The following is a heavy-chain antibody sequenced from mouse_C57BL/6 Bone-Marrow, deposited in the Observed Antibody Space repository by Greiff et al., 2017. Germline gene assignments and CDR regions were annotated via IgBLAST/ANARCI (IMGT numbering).Heavy chain of an antibody. V-gene: IGHV14-4*01. J-gene: IGHJ2*01. CDR1: GFNIKDDY. CDR2: IDPENGDT. CDR3: TKGNDQDY. D-gene: IGHD2-2*01. Sequence: EVQLQQSGAELVRPGASVKLSCTASGFNIKDDYMHWVKQRPEQGLEWIGWIDPENGDTEYASKFQGKATITADTSSNTAYLQLSSLTSEDTAVYYCTKGNDQDYWGQGNTLTVSS.